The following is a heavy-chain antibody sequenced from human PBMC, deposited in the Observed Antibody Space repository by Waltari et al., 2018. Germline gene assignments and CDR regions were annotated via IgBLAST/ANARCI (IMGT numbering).Heavy chain of an antibody. CDR3: ARDASYYYDSSGYFSSYNWFDP. J-gene: IGHJ5*02. CDR2: INSDGSST. Sequence: EVQLVESGGGLVQPGGSLRLSCAASGFTFSSYWMHWVRQAPGKGLVWVSRINSDGSSTSYADSVKGRFTISRDNAKNTLYLQMNSLRAEDTAVYYCARDASYYYDSSGYFSSYNWFDPWGQGTLVTVSS. CDR1: GFTFSSYW. V-gene: IGHV3-74*01. D-gene: IGHD3-22*01.